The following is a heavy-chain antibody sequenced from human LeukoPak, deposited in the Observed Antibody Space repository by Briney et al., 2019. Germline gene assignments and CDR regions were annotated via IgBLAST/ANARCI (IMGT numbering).Heavy chain of an antibody. D-gene: IGHD3-22*01. V-gene: IGHV3-23*01. CDR3: AKELIVVVTTD. Sequence: PGGSLRLSCAASGFTFSSYAMSWARQAPGKGLEWVSGISGYGGTTYHADSVEGRFTISRDNSKNTLYLQMNSLRAEDTAVYYCAKELIVVVTTDWGQGTLVTVSS. CDR1: GFTFSSYA. J-gene: IGHJ4*02. CDR2: ISGYGGTT.